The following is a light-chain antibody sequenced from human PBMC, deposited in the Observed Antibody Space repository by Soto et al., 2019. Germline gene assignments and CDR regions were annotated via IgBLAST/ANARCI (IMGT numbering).Light chain of an antibody. J-gene: IGLJ1*01. CDR2: EVR. V-gene: IGLV2-8*01. CDR1: SSDVGGYNY. CDR3: RSYAGIYMFV. Sequence: QSALTQPPSASGSPGQSVTISCTGTSSDVGGYNYVSWYQQHPGKAPKLIIYEVRERPSGVPDRFSGSKSGNTASLTVSGLQAEDEADYYCRSYAGIYMFVFGTGTKVTVL.